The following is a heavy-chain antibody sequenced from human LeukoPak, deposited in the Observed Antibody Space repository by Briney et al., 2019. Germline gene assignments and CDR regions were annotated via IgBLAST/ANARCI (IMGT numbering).Heavy chain of an antibody. D-gene: IGHD2-2*02. J-gene: IGHJ6*03. CDR3: ARGVVVVPAAITPYYYYYMDV. V-gene: IGHV4-39*01. CDR1: GGSISSSNYY. CDR2: IYYSGST. Sequence: SETLSLTCTVSGGSISSSNYYWDWIRQPPGKGLKWIGGIYYSGSTYYNPSLKSRVTISVDTSKNQFSLKLSSVTAADTAVYYCARGVVVVPAAITPYYYYYMDVWGKGTTVTVSS.